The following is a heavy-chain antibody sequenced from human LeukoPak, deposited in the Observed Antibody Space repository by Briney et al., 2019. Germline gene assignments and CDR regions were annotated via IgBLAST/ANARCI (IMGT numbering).Heavy chain of an antibody. Sequence: GESLKISCKASGYKFTSYWIGWVRQMPGKGLEWMGIIYPGDSDTRYSPSFQGQVTISADKSISTAYLQWSSLKASDTAMYYCARGPSPFIAVAGANFDYWGQGTLVTVSS. D-gene: IGHD6-19*01. CDR3: ARGPSPFIAVAGANFDY. CDR2: IYPGDSDT. V-gene: IGHV5-51*01. CDR1: GYKFTSYW. J-gene: IGHJ4*02.